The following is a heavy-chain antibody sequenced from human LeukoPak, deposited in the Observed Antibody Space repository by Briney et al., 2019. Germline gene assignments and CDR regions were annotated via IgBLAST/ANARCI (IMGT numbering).Heavy chain of an antibody. Sequence: GASVKVSCKASGYTFTSYYMHWVRQAPGQGLEWMGIINPSGGSTSYAQKFQGRVTMTRDTSTSTVYMELSSLRSEDTAVYYCARVNLMTTVTTDYHYGLDVWGQGTTVTVSS. CDR3: ARVNLMTTVTTDYHYGLDV. CDR2: INPSGGST. CDR1: GYTFTSYY. J-gene: IGHJ6*02. D-gene: IGHD4-17*01. V-gene: IGHV1-46*01.